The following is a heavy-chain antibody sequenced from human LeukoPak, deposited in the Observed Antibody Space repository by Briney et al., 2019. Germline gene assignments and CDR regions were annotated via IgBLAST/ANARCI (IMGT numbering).Heavy chain of an antibody. V-gene: IGHV3-49*03. CDR1: GFTFGDYA. D-gene: IGHD3-22*01. J-gene: IGHJ4*02. CDR2: IRSKAYGGTT. CDR3: TREHSYYYDNSGSDY. Sequence: PGGSLRLSCTASGFTFGDYAMSWFRQAPGKGLEWVGFIRSKAYGGTTEYAATVKGRFTISRDDSKSSVYLQMNSPKTEDTAVYYCTREHSYYYDNSGSDYWGQGTLVTVSS.